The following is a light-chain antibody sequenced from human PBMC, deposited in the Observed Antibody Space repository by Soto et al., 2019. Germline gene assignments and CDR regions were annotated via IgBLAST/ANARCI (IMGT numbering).Light chain of an antibody. CDR3: QQYGSSPGT. CDR2: GAS. Sequence: EIVLTQSPGTLSLSPGERATLSCRASQSVSSSYLAWYQQKPGQAPRLLIYGASSRATGIPDRFSGSGSGTDFTLTIIRLEPEAFAVYYCQQYGSSPGTFGQGTKVEIK. J-gene: IGKJ1*01. CDR1: QSVSSSY. V-gene: IGKV3-20*01.